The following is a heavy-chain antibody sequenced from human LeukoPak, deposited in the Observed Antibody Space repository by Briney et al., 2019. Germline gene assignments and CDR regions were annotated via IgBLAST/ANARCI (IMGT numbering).Heavy chain of an antibody. V-gene: IGHV4-39*06. CDR2: IYYSGST. D-gene: IGHD1-14*01. CDR1: GGSINISDYY. CDR3: AREILGGFNPGAY. Sequence: SETLSLTCTVSGGSINISDYYWGWIRQPPGKGLEWIGSIYYSGSTYYNPSLQSRVTISIDRSRNQIVLELSSVTAADTAVYYCAREILGGFNPGAYWGEGIMVTVSS. J-gene: IGHJ4*02.